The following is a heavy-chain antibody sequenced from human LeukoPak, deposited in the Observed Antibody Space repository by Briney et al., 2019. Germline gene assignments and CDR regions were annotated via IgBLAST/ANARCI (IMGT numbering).Heavy chain of an antibody. J-gene: IGHJ4*02. D-gene: IGHD5-12*01. Sequence: GASVKVSCKASGYTFISYAIQWVRQAPGERLEWMGWINADNGNTKYSQKFQGRVTITRDTSATTAYMELSSLRSEDTAVYYCARDRGCSGYDHDFDYWGQGTLATVSS. CDR3: ARDRGCSGYDHDFDY. CDR2: INADNGNT. CDR1: GYTFISYA. V-gene: IGHV1-3*01.